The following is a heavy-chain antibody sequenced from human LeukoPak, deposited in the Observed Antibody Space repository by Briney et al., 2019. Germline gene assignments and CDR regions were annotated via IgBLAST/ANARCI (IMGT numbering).Heavy chain of an antibody. CDR3: AKAYYYGSGSYYKTFDY. Sequence: PGGSLRLSCAASGFTFSSYAMSWVRQTPGKGLQWVSAISGSGVDTFYVDSVKGRFTISRDNSKNTLYLQMDSLTAEDTAVYYCAKAYYYGSGSYYKTFDYWGQGTLVTVSS. CDR1: GFTFSSYA. V-gene: IGHV3-23*01. CDR2: ISGSGVDT. D-gene: IGHD3-10*01. J-gene: IGHJ4*02.